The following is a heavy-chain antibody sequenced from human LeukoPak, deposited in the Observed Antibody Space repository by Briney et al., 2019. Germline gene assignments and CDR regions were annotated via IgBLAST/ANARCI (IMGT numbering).Heavy chain of an antibody. Sequence: GASVKVSCKASGYTFTSYGISWVRQAPGQGLEWMGWISAYNGNTNYAQKLQGRVTMTTDTSSTAYMELRSLRSDDTAVYYCARAYYDFWSGYTDWGQGTLVTVSS. CDR2: ISAYNGNT. CDR3: ARAYYDFWSGYTD. V-gene: IGHV1-18*01. CDR1: GYTFTSYG. D-gene: IGHD3-3*01. J-gene: IGHJ4*02.